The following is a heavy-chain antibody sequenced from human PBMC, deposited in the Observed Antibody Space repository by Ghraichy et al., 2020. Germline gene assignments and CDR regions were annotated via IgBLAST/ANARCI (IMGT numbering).Heavy chain of an antibody. V-gene: IGHV4-4*07. CDR2: IYTSGST. Sequence: SETLSLTCTVSGGSISSYYWSWIRQPAGKGLEWIGRIYTSGSTNYNPSLKSRVTMSVDTSKNQFSLKLSSVTAADTAVYYCARGYCSSTSCYFDYWGQGTLVTVSS. CDR3: ARGYCSSTSCYFDY. D-gene: IGHD2-2*01. J-gene: IGHJ4*02. CDR1: GGSISSYY.